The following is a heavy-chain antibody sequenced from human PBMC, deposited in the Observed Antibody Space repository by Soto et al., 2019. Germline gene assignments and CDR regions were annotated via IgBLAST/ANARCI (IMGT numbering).Heavy chain of an antibody. CDR2: FRAGGDDGST. CDR1: GFTFSSYS. V-gene: IGHV3-23*01. J-gene: IGHJ4*02. Sequence: EVHLLESGGGLVQPGGSQRLSCVASGFTFSSYSMSWVRQAPGKGLEWVSGFRAGGDDGSTYYADSVKGRFTISRDNSKNTLFLQMNSLRAEDTAIYYCAKKVNSGSGSQYFDYFGQGTLVTVSS. CDR3: AKKVNSGSGSQYFDY. D-gene: IGHD3-10*01.